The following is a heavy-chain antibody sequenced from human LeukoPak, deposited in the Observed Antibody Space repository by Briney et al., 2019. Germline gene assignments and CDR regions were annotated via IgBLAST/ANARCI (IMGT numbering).Heavy chain of an antibody. J-gene: IGHJ6*02. Sequence: PGGSLRLSCAASGFIFSNYGMHWVRQAPGKGLEWVAVISYDGSNKYYADSVKGRFTISRDNSKNTLYVQMNSLRAGDTAVYYCAKAYKAQGLDDMDVWGQGSTVTVSS. D-gene: IGHD3-10*01. CDR1: GFIFSNYG. V-gene: IGHV3-30*18. CDR2: ISYDGSNK. CDR3: AKAYKAQGLDDMDV.